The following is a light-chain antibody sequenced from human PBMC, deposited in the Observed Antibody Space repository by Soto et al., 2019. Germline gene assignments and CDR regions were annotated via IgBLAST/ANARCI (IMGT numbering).Light chain of an antibody. Sequence: EILMTQSPATLPVSPGERATLSCRASQNVGSHVAWYQQKPGQAPRLFIYGASTRATGIPARFSGSGSGTEFTLTISSLQSEDFAIYYCQQYYNWPPLTFGGGTKVEIQ. CDR3: QQYYNWPPLT. CDR1: QNVGSH. J-gene: IGKJ4*01. CDR2: GAS. V-gene: IGKV3-15*01.